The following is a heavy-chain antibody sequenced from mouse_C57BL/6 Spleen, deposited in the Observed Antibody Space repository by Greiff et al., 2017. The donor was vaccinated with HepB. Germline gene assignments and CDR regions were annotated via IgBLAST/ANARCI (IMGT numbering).Heavy chain of an antibody. CDR2: IYPGDGDT. Sequence: QLQQSGAELVKPGASVKISCKASGYAFSSYRMNWVKQRPGKGLEWIGQIYPGDGDTNYNGKFKGKATLTADKSSSTAYMQLSSLTSEDSAVYFCARGGITTVPFAYWGQGTLVTVSA. V-gene: IGHV1-80*01. D-gene: IGHD1-1*01. CDR3: ARGGITTVPFAY. CDR1: GYAFSSYR. J-gene: IGHJ3*01.